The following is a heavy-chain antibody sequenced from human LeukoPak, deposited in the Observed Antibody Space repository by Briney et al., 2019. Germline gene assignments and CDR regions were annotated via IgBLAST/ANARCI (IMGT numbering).Heavy chain of an antibody. CDR2: IIPIFGTA. CDR1: GGTFSSYA. CDR3: ARDGGYYDSSGYYQYYFDY. D-gene: IGHD3-22*01. J-gene: IGHJ4*02. Sequence: SVKVSCKXSGGTFSSYAISWVRQSPGQGLEWMGGIIPIFGTANYAQKFQGRVTITTDESTSTAYMELSSLRSEDTAVYYCARDGGYYDSSGYYQYYFDYWGQGTLVTVSS. V-gene: IGHV1-69*05.